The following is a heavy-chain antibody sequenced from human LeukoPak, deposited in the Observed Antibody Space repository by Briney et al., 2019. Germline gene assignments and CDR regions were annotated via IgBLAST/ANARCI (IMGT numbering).Heavy chain of an antibody. CDR1: GFTFSSYS. Sequence: GGSLRLSCAASGFTFSSYSMNWVRQAPGKGLEWVSSISSSSSYIYYADSVKGRFTISRDNAKNSLYLQMNSLRAEDTAVYYCARDLHGYSYGYFDYWGQGTLVTVSS. J-gene: IGHJ4*02. V-gene: IGHV3-21*01. CDR2: ISSSSSYI. D-gene: IGHD5-18*01. CDR3: ARDLHGYSYGYFDY.